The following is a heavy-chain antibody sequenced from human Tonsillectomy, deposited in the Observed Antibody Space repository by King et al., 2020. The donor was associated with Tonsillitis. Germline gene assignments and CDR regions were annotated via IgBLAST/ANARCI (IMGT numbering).Heavy chain of an antibody. V-gene: IGHV3-23*03. CDR2: IYSGGSST. J-gene: IGHJ4*02. D-gene: IGHD2-15*01. CDR3: AKEEGYCSGVNCYGHINY. CDR1: GFTFSSYA. Sequence: VQLVESGGGLVQPGGSLRLSCAASGFTFSSYAMSWVRQAPGKGLEWVSVIYSGGSSTNYADSVKGRFTISRDNYQSTLYLQMNILRAEDTAVYYCAKEEGYCSGVNCYGHINYWGQGTLVTVTS.